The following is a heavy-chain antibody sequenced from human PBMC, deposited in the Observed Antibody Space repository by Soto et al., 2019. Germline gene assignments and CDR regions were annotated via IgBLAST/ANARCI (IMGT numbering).Heavy chain of an antibody. Sequence: ASVKVSCKASGYTFTGYYVHWVRQAPGQGLEWMGWINPNSGGTNYAQKFQGRVTMTRDTSISTAYMELSRLRSDDTAVYYCARDSDSSGWPDYWGQGTLVTVSS. V-gene: IGHV1-2*02. CDR3: ARDSDSSGWPDY. D-gene: IGHD6-19*01. CDR1: GYTFTGYY. J-gene: IGHJ4*02. CDR2: INPNSGGT.